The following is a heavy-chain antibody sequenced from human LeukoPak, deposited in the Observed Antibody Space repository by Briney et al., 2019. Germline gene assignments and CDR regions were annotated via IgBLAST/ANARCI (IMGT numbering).Heavy chain of an antibody. V-gene: IGHV4-39*01. CDR1: GGSISSSSYY. CDR3: ARAKYSSGWYLDY. CDR2: MDYSGST. Sequence: SETLSLTCTVSGGSISSSSYYWGWIRQPPGKGLEWIGSMDYSGSTYCNPSLKSRVTVSVDTSRNQFALKLSSVTAADTAVYYCARAKYSSGWYLDYWGQGTLVTVSS. J-gene: IGHJ4*02. D-gene: IGHD6-19*01.